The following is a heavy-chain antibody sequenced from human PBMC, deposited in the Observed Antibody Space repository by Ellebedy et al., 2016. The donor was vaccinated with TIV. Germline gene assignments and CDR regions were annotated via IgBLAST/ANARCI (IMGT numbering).Heavy chain of an antibody. CDR1: GFTFSHYY. J-gene: IGHJ3*02. CDR3: ARETPNRAFDI. D-gene: IGHD1-14*01. Sequence: GESLKISCAASGFTFSHYYMTWVRQAPGKGLEWVANIDQNGGEKSYVDSVKGRFTISRDNAKNSLFLQMNSLRVEDTAVYYWARETPNRAFDIWGQGAMVTVSS. V-gene: IGHV3-7*01. CDR2: IDQNGGEK.